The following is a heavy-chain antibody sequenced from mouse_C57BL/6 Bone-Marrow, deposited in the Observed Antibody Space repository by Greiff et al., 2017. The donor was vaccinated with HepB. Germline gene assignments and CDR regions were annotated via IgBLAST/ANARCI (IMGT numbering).Heavy chain of an antibody. D-gene: IGHD2-3*01. CDR3: TSYDGDY. V-gene: IGHV14-4*01. CDR2: IDPENGDT. Sequence: EVQLQQSGAELVRPGASVKLSCTASGFNIKADYMHWVKQRPEQGLEWIGWIDPENGDTEYASKFQGKATITADPSSNTAYLQLSSLTSEDTAVYYCTSYDGDYWGQGTTLTVSS. CDR1: GFNIKADY. J-gene: IGHJ2*01.